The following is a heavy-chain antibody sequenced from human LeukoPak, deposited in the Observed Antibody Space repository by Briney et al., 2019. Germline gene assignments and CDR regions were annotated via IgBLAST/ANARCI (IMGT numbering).Heavy chain of an antibody. J-gene: IGHJ4*02. V-gene: IGHV3-23*01. CDR2: ISGSGGST. CDR3: AKGVIDSNGFDY. Sequence: GGSLRLSCAASGFTFSSYAMSWARQAPGKGLEWVSAISGSGGSTYYADSVKGRFTISRDNSKNTLYLQMNSLRAEDTAVYYCAKGVIDSNGFDYWGQGTLVTVSS. D-gene: IGHD4-11*01. CDR1: GFTFSSYA.